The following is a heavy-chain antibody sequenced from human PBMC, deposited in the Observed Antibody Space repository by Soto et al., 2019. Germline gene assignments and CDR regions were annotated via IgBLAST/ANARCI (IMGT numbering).Heavy chain of an antibody. CDR3: ARDRATFDS. CDR2: ISGSGANT. D-gene: IGHD1-26*01. CDR1: GFTFISYA. V-gene: IGHV3-23*01. J-gene: IGHJ4*02. Sequence: EVQLLQSGGGLVQPGGSLGLSCGASGFTFISYAMSWVRHVPGKGLEWISSISGSGANTWYAGSVLGRFIISRDNSKSTVSLHMSSLRVVDTAIYYCARDRATFDSWGQGTLVTVSS.